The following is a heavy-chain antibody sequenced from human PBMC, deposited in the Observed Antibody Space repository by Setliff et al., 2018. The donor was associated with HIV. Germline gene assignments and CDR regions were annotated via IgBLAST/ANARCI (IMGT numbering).Heavy chain of an antibody. CDR2: INTRGST. D-gene: IGHD6-19*01. J-gene: IGHJ4*02. CDR3: ARHVYSSGWGYVYHLDS. V-gene: IGHV4-61*01. Sequence: PSETLSLTCNVSGGSISSGTYYWSWIRQPPGKGLEWIGYINTRGSTNYNPSLKSRVTISVDTSKNQFSLKLKSVTAADTAVYFCARHVYSSGWGYVYHLDSWGQGTLVTVSS. CDR1: GGSISSGTYY.